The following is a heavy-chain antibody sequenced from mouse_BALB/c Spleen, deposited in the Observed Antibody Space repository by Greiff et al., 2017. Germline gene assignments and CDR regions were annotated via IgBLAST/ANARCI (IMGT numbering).Heavy chain of an antibody. CDR3: ARIYYDYDGYWYFDV. Sequence: EVQVVESGGGLVKPGGSLKLSCAASGFTFSSYAMSWVRQTPEKRLEWVASISSGGSTYYPDSVKGRFTISRDNARNILYLQMSSLRSEDTAMYYCARIYYDYDGYWYFDVWGAGTTVTVSS. V-gene: IGHV5-6-5*01. D-gene: IGHD2-4*01. CDR1: GFTFSSYA. CDR2: ISSGGST. J-gene: IGHJ1*01.